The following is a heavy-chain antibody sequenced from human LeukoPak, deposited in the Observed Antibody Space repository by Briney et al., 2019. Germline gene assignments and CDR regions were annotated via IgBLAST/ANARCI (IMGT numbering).Heavy chain of an antibody. CDR1: GFTFSNYS. V-gene: IGHV3-21*01. CDR2: ISSRSSYI. CDR3: ARWHVFSASSDY. D-gene: IGHD3-9*01. Sequence: PGGSLRLSCAASGFTFSNYSMTWVRQAPGKGLEWVSSISSRSSYIFYADSVKGRFTISRDNAKNSLYLQMNSLRAEDTAVYYCARWHVFSASSDYWGQGTLVTVSS. J-gene: IGHJ4*02.